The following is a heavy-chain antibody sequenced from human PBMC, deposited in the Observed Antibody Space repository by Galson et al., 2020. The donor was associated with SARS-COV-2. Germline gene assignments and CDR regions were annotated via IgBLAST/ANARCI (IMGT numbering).Heavy chain of an antibody. D-gene: IGHD2-15*01. CDR3: TTAGVEGSRWWYYGMDV. Sequence: GESLKISCTASGLTFSRAWMSWIRQAPGKGLEWVGRIKGMDGGQTTDYAAPVKGRFTISRDDSINTLYLQMNSLKIDDTGMYYCTTAGVEGSRWWYYGMDVRGQGTTVTVSS. J-gene: IGHJ6*02. CDR2: IKGMDGGQTT. V-gene: IGHV3-15*01. CDR1: GLTFSRAW.